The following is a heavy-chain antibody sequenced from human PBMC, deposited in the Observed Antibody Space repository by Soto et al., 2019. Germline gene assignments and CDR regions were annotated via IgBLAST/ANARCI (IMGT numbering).Heavy chain of an antibody. Sequence: QVQLVQSGAEVKKPGASVKVSCKASGYTFIRYGISWVRQAPGQGLEWMGWISTHNGNTYHAQNFQGRVTMTSDTPTSTAYMELRSLRSDDTAFYYCVRDEISSAGLDPWGQGTLVTVSS. J-gene: IGHJ5*02. CDR3: VRDEISSAGLDP. V-gene: IGHV1-18*01. CDR2: ISTHNGNT. CDR1: GYTFIRYG.